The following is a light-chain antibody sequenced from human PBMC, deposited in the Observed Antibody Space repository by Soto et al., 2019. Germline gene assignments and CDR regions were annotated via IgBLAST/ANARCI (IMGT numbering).Light chain of an antibody. CDR1: QSISSW. CDR2: KAS. CDR3: QQYNSYSPWT. Sequence: QLTQSKPSLSASVGYRVTVTCLASQSISSWLAWDQQKPVKAPKLLIYKASSLESGVPSRFSGSGSGTEFTLTISSLQPDDFATYYCQQYNSYSPWTFGQGSKVDIK. V-gene: IGKV1-5*03. J-gene: IGKJ1*01.